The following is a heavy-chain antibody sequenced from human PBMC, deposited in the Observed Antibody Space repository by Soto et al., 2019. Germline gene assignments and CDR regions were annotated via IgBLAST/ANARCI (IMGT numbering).Heavy chain of an antibody. D-gene: IGHD2-2*02. J-gene: IGHJ2*01. V-gene: IGHV5-51*01. CDR1: GCGFTSYW. CDR2: IYPGDSVT. CDR3: ARLVYCSSTSFYTCDE. Sequence: QAVTRSGTGSGCGFTSYWIGWVSQMPGKGLEWLGIIYPGDSVTRYSPSFQGQVTISAAKSISTAYLQWSSLKASDTAMYYCARLVYCSSTSFYTCDEWGRGTLVPLSS.